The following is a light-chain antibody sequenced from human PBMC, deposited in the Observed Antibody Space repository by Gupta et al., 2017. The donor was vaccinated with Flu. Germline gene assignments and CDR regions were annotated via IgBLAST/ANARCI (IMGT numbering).Light chain of an antibody. V-gene: IGKV1D-16*01. CDR1: QDIRTW. CDR2: AAS. CDR3: QPYKCVPLN. J-gene: IGKJ4*01. Sequence: DIQTTQSPSSLSASVGDRVTITCRASQDIRTWVAWYQQKPEKAPKSLIYAASNLQSGVPSRFRGGGSWQDFTPNISRLQPEDVATYYRQPYKCVPLNFGGGTKVEIK.